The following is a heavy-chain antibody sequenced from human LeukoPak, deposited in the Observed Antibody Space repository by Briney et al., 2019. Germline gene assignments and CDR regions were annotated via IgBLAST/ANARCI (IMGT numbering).Heavy chain of an antibody. CDR2: INPNSGGT. J-gene: IGHJ4*02. V-gene: IGHV1-2*02. D-gene: IGHD5/OR15-5a*01. CDR3: ARRSLNGVYDYDFDY. CDR1: GYTFTGHY. Sequence: ASVKVSCKASGYTFTGHYMQWVRQAPGQGLEWMGWINPNSGGTNYAQKFQGRVTMTRDTSISTAYMELSRLRSDDTAVYYCARRSLNGVYDYDFDYWGQGTLVTVSS.